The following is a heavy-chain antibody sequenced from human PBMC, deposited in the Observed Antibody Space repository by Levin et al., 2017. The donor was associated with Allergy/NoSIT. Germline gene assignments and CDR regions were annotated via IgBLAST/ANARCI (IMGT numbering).Heavy chain of an antibody. Sequence: GGSLRLSCAASGFTFSSYEMNWVRQAPGKGLEWVSYISSSGSTIYYADSVKGRFTISRDNAKNSLYLQMNSLRAEDTAVYYWARVYDSSGYYSGGMDVWGQGTTVTVSS. D-gene: IGHD3-22*01. J-gene: IGHJ6*02. V-gene: IGHV3-48*03. CDR1: GFTFSSYE. CDR2: ISSSGSTI. CDR3: ARVYDSSGYYSGGMDV.